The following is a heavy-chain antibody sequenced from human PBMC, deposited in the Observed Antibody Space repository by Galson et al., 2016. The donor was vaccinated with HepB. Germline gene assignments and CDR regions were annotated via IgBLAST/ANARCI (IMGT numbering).Heavy chain of an antibody. CDR1: GGSFSGYY. D-gene: IGHD2-8*02. CDR3: ARGSYWLHLDS. J-gene: IGHJ4*02. Sequence: SETLSLTCAVSGGSFSGYYWTWIRQPPGKGLEWIGEINHSGSTDYSPSLKSRVTISVDTSKSQFSLKLSSVTAADTAVYFCARGSYWLHLDSWGQGILVTVSS. CDR2: INHSGST. V-gene: IGHV4-34*01.